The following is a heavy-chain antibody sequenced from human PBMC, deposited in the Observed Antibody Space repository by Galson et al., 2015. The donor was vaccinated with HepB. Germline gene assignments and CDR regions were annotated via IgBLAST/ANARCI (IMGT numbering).Heavy chain of an antibody. Sequence: SGAEVKKPGESLRISCKGSGYSFTSYWISWVRQMPGKGLEWMGRIDPSDSYTNYSPSFQGHVTISADKSISTAYLQWSSLKASDTAMYYCARQGTSFYYYYGMDVWGQGTTVTVSS. CDR3: ARQGTSFYYYYGMDV. V-gene: IGHV5-10-1*01. J-gene: IGHJ6*02. D-gene: IGHD1-14*01. CDR2: IDPSDSYT. CDR1: GYSFTSYW.